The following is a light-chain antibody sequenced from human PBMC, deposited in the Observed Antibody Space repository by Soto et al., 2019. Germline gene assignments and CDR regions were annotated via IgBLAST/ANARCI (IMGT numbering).Light chain of an antibody. CDR1: SSDVGGYNH. J-gene: IGLJ1*01. Sequence: QSVLTQPASVSESPGQSITISCAGTSSDVGGYNHVSWYQQHADEAPKLLIHEVSNRPSGVSNRLSRSKSGNTASLTISGIPAADEADYYCTSYTSISTYVFGTGTKVTVL. CDR2: EVS. V-gene: IGLV2-14*01. CDR3: TSYTSISTYV.